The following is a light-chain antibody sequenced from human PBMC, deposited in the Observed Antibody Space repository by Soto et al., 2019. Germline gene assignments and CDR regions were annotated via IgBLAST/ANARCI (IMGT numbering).Light chain of an antibody. CDR1: QDITNY. J-gene: IGKJ5*01. Sequence: DIQMTHSPSSLSASVRDRVTITCQASQDITNYLNWYQQKPGKAPRLLLYDASSLETGVPSRFSGSGSGTDFTFTISSLQPEDIATYYCQHYDHLPITFGQGTRLEIK. CDR2: DAS. V-gene: IGKV1-33*01. CDR3: QHYDHLPIT.